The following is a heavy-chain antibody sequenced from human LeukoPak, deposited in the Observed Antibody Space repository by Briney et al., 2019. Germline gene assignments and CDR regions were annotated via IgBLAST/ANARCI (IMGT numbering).Heavy chain of an antibody. D-gene: IGHD2-2*01. V-gene: IGHV4-31*03. CDR1: GGSISSGDYY. J-gene: IGHJ4*02. CDR3: ARDQQYCSSTSCYSNFDY. Sequence: SETLSLTCTVSGGSISSGDYYWSWIRQHPGKGLERIGYIYYSGSTYYNPSLKSRVTISVDTSKNQFSLKLSSVTAADTAVYYCARDQQYCSSTSCYSNFDYWGQGTLVTVSS. CDR2: IYYSGST.